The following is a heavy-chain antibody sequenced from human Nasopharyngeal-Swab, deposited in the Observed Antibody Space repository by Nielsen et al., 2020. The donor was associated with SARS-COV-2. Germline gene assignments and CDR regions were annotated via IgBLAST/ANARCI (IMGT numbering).Heavy chain of an antibody. J-gene: IGHJ3*02. D-gene: IGHD3-22*01. CDR2: ISGSTI. V-gene: IGHV3-48*04. CDR1: GFTFRSYA. CDR3: ARDQYYYDSSGPAFDI. Sequence: GESLKISCAASGFTFRSYAISWVRQAPGKGLEWVSVISGSTIYYADSVKGRFTISRDNAKNSLYLQMNSLRAEDTAVYYCARDQYYYDSSGPAFDIWGQGTMVTVSS.